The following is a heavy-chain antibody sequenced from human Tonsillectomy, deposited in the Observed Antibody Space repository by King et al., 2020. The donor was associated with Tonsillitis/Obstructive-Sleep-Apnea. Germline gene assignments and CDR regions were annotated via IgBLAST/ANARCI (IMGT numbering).Heavy chain of an antibody. CDR2: IWDDGTNK. CDR1: GFTFSSYG. Sequence: VQLVESGGGVVQPGRSLRLSCAASGFTFSSYGIHWVRQAPGKGLEWVAVIWDDGTNKYYAGSVKGRFTISRDNSKNTLYLQMNSLRAEDTAVYYCARDQYCSSTSCYGTLDYWGQGTLVTVSS. J-gene: IGHJ4*02. CDR3: ARDQYCSSTSCYGTLDY. D-gene: IGHD2-2*01. V-gene: IGHV3-33*01.